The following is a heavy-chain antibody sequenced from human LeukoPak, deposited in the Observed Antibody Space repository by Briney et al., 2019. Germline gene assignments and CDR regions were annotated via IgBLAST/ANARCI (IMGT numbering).Heavy chain of an antibody. Sequence: GESLKISCKASGYRFTTDYIGWVRQMTGKGLEWMVIIYPDDSETNYSPSFQGQVSMSVDKSITTAYLQWSSLKASDTAIYYCARQAYGSHFDAFDIWGQGTMVTVSS. V-gene: IGHV5-51*01. D-gene: IGHD3-22*01. J-gene: IGHJ3*02. CDR1: GYRFTTDY. CDR3: ARQAYGSHFDAFDI. CDR2: IYPDDSET.